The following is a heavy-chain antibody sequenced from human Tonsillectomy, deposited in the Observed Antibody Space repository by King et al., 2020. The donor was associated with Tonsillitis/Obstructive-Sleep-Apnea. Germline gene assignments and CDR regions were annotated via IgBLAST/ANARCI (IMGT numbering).Heavy chain of an antibody. V-gene: IGHV3-7*01. Sequence: QLVQSGGGLVQPGGSLRLSCAASGFTFSSYWMSWVRQAPGKGLEWMANIKQDGSEKYYVDSVKGRFTISRDNAKNSLYLQMNSLRAEDTAVYYCARVGYCTGTSRYSSTFDIWGQGTMVTVSS. J-gene: IGHJ3*02. D-gene: IGHD2-2*03. CDR2: IKQDGSEK. CDR3: ARVGYCTGTSRYSSTFDI. CDR1: GFTFSSYW.